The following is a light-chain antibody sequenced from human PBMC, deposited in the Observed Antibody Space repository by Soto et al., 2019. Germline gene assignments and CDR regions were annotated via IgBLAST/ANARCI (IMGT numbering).Light chain of an antibody. CDR3: LLSYNGPYV. J-gene: IGLJ1*01. V-gene: IGLV7-46*01. CDR1: TGAVTNGHY. Sequence: QAVVTQEPSLTVSPGGTVTLTCGSSTGAVTNGHYPYWFQQKPGQAPRTLIYDTTNRHSWTPARFSGSLLGGKGALTLSGAEPADEAEYYCLLSYNGPYVFGTGTKVTVL. CDR2: DTT.